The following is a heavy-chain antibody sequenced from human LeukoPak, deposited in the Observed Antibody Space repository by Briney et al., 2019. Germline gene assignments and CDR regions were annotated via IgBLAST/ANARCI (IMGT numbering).Heavy chain of an antibody. CDR3: ASSLGSNSRRGGYFDY. CDR1: GFTVSSNY. J-gene: IGHJ4*02. CDR2: IYSGGST. D-gene: IGHD4-23*01. V-gene: IGHV3-53*01. Sequence: PGGSLRLSCAASGFTVSSNYMSWVRQAPGKGLEWVSVIYSGGSTYYADSVKGRFTISRDNSKNTLYLQMNSLRAEDTAVYFCASSLGSNSRRGGYFDYWGQGTLVTVSS.